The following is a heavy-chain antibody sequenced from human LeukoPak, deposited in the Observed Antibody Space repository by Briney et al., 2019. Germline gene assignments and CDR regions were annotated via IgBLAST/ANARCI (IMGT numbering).Heavy chain of an antibody. CDR3: ARDHAPAGGGLGY. Sequence: GGSLRLSCAATGLMVTSNHMAWVRQAPGKGLEWVSVIYTGGITYYADSVSGRFSIFRDSSKNTLYLQMNNLRVEDTALYYCARDHAPAGGGLGYWGHGTQVTVSS. D-gene: IGHD6-13*01. J-gene: IGHJ4*01. CDR1: GLMVTSNH. V-gene: IGHV3-53*01. CDR2: IYTGGIT.